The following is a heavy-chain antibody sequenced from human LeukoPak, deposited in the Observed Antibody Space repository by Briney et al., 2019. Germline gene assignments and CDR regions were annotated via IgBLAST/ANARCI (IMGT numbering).Heavy chain of an antibody. D-gene: IGHD4-17*01. Sequence: GGSLRLSCAASGFTFSSYGMSWVRQAPGKGLEWVSAISGSGGSTYYADSVKGLFTISRDNSKNPLYLQMTSLRAEDTAVYYCAKRHGHYVYLDYWGQGTLVTVSS. CDR1: GFTFSSYG. CDR2: ISGSGGST. CDR3: AKRHGHYVYLDY. J-gene: IGHJ4*02. V-gene: IGHV3-23*01.